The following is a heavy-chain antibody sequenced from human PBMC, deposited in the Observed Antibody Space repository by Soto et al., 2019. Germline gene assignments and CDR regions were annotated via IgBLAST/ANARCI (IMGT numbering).Heavy chain of an antibody. V-gene: IGHV3-23*01. CDR2: ISGSGGST. CDR1: GFTFSSYA. D-gene: IGHD2-2*02. Sequence: EVQLLESGGGLVQPGGSLRLSCAASGFTFSSYAMSWVRQARGKGLEWVSAISGSGGSTYYADSVKGRFTISRDNSKNPLYLQMKSLRAEDTAVYYCAKPIPDRSSPPVGYWGQGTLVTVSS. CDR3: AKPIPDRSSPPVGY. J-gene: IGHJ4*02.